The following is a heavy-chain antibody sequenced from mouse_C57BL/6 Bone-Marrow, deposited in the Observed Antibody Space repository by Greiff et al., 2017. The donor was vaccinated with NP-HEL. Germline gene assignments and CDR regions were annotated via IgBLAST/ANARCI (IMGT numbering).Heavy chain of an antibody. CDR3: AREGDGYSSY. J-gene: IGHJ3*01. CDR1: GYAFSSYW. CDR2: IYPGDGDT. V-gene: IGHV1-80*01. Sequence: VQLQQSGAELVKPGASVKISCKASGYAFSSYWMNWVKQRPRKGLEWIGQIYPGDGDTNYNGKFKGKATLTADKSSSTAYMQLSSLTSEDSAVYFCAREGDGYSSYWGQGTLVTVSA. D-gene: IGHD2-3*01.